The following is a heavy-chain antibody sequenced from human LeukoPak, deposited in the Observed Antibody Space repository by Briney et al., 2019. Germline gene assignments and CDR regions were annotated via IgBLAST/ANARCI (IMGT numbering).Heavy chain of an antibody. CDR1: GYTFTGYC. Sequence: GASVTVSCKASGYTFTGYCMDWVRQAPGQGLEWMGWIKPNSGGTNYAQKFQGRVTMTRDTSINTAYMELSRLRSDDTAVYYCARPPITMVRGATGMNWFDPWGQGTLVTVSS. D-gene: IGHD3-10*01. CDR2: IKPNSGGT. J-gene: IGHJ5*02. V-gene: IGHV1-2*02. CDR3: ARPPITMVRGATGMNWFDP.